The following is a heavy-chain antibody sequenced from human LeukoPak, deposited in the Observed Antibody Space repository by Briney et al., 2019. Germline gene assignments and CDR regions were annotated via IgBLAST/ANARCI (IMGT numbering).Heavy chain of an antibody. CDR2: TNPNSGNT. D-gene: IGHD3-16*02. CDR1: GYTFTSYD. V-gene: IGHV1-8*01. CDR3: ARGMITFGGVIVNYYYYMDV. Sequence: ASVKVSCKASGYTFTSYDINWVRQATGQGLEWMGWTNPNSGNTGYAQKFQGRVTMTRNTSISTAYMELSSLRSEDTAVYYCARGMITFGGVIVNYYYYMDVWGKGTTVTVSS. J-gene: IGHJ6*03.